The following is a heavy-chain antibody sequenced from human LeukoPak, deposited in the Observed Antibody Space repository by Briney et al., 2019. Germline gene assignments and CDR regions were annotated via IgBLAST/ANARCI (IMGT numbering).Heavy chain of an antibody. CDR1: GDSMSSSSYY. D-gene: IGHD3-3*01. CDR3: ARIQAPYYDFWSGYYENYMDV. Sequence: SETLSLTCSVSGDSMSSSSYYWGWIRPPPGKGLEWIGSIYYSGTTHYNASLKSRVIISLDRSRTQFSLQVNSVTAADTAVYYCARIQAPYYDFWSGYYENYMDVWGKGTTVTVSS. CDR2: IYYSGTT. V-gene: IGHV4-39*01. J-gene: IGHJ6*03.